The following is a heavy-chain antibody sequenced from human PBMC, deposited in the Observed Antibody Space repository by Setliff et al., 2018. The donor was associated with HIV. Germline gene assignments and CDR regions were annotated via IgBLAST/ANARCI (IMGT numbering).Heavy chain of an antibody. CDR3: ATGAKNDFWDDPVPTPFDF. Sequence: SETLSLTCTVPGYSISSGYYWAWIRQPPGKGLEWIGHIYHAGNTYYNPSLKSRVTISVHTSKNQISLKVTSLTAADTAVYYCATGAKNDFWDDPVPTPFDFWGQGTMVTVSS. CDR2: IYHAGNT. J-gene: IGHJ3*01. CDR1: GYSISSGYY. V-gene: IGHV4-38-2*02. D-gene: IGHD3-3*01.